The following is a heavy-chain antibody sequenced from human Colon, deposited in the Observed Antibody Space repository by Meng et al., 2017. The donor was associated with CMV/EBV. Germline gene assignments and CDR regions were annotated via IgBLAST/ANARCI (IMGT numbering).Heavy chain of an antibody. J-gene: IGHJ4*02. D-gene: IGHD2-2*01. V-gene: IGHV1-2*02. CDR3: AREYCSSTSCYFYSDY. Sequence: ASVKVSCKASGYTFTGYYMHWVRQAPGQGLEWMGWINTNSGGTNYAQKFQGRVTMTRDTSISTAYMELSRLRSDDTAVYYCAREYCSSTSCYFYSDYWGQGTLVTVSS. CDR2: INTNSGGT. CDR1: GYTFTGYY.